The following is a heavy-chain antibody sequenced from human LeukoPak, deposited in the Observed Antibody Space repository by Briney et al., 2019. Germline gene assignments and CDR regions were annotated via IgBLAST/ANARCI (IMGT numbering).Heavy chain of an antibody. CDR2: ISYDGSNK. D-gene: IGHD3-22*01. Sequence: GRSLRLSCAASGFTFSSYGMHRVRQAPGKGLEWVAVISYDGSNKYYADSVKGRFTISRDNSKNTLYLQMNSLRAGDMAVYYCAKDSLAAVVAWGQGTLVTVSP. V-gene: IGHV3-30*18. CDR3: AKDSLAAVVA. J-gene: IGHJ4*02. CDR1: GFTFSSYG.